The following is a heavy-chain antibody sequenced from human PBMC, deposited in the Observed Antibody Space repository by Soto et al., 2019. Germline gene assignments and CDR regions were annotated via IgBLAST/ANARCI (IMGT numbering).Heavy chain of an antibody. D-gene: IGHD3-16*01. CDR1: GGSISSYY. CDR3: ARIPVDTYMIYWSDP. CDR2: IYTSGST. V-gene: IGHV4-4*07. J-gene: IGHJ5*02. Sequence: PSETLSLTCTVSGGSISSYYWSWIRQPAGKGLEWIGRIYTSGSTNYNPSLKSRVTMSVDTSKNQFSLKLSSVTAADTAVYYCARIPVDTYMIYWSDPWGQGTQVTVSS.